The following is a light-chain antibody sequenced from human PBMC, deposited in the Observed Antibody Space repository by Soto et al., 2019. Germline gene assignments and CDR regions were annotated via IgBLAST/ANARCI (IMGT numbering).Light chain of an antibody. CDR1: QGISSW. CDR3: QQANSFPQT. J-gene: IGKJ1*01. Sequence: DIQMTQSPSSVSASVGDRVTMTCRASQGISSWLVWYQQKAGKAPKLLIYAASKLQSGVLSRFSGSGSGTDFTLTISSLQPEDSATYYCQQANSFPQTFGQGTKVEIK. V-gene: IGKV1-12*01. CDR2: AAS.